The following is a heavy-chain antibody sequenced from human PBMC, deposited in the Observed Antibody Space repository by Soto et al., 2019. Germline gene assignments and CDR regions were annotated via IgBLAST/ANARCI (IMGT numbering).Heavy chain of an antibody. J-gene: IGHJ6*03. CDR1: GFTFDDYA. CDR2: ISWNSGSI. V-gene: IGHV3-9*01. Sequence: GGSLRLSCAASGFTFDDYAMHWVRQAPGKGLEWVSGISWNSGSIGYADSVKGRFTISRDNAKNSLYLQMNSLRAEDTALYYCAKDGREQWLVQSSGVYYYYMDVWGKGTTVTVS. CDR3: AKDGREQWLVQSSGVYYYYMDV. D-gene: IGHD6-19*01.